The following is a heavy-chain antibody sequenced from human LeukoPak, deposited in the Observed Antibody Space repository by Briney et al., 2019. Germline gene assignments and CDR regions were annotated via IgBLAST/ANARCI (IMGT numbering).Heavy chain of an antibody. CDR2: ISYDGSNK. Sequence: AGGSLRLSCAASGFTFSSYAMHWVRQAPGKGLEWVAVISYDGSNKYYADSVKGRFTISRDNSKNTLYLQMNSLRAEDTAVYYCAKIFFRSGRLQDFDYWGQGTLVTVSS. CDR1: GFTFSSYA. D-gene: IGHD3-10*01. CDR3: AKIFFRSGRLQDFDY. J-gene: IGHJ4*02. V-gene: IGHV3-30-3*01.